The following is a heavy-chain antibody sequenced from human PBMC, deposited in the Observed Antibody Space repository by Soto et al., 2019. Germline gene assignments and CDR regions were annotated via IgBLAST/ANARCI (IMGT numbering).Heavy chain of an antibody. D-gene: IGHD1-26*01. Sequence: SETLSLTCTVSGGSVNSGIYYWSWIRQPPGKGLEWIGYIYYSGSTNYNPSLKSRVTISVDTSKNQFSLELSSVTAADTAVYYCARAYSGSYFDYWGQGTLVTVSS. CDR1: GGSVNSGIYY. V-gene: IGHV4-61*01. CDR2: IYYSGST. J-gene: IGHJ4*02. CDR3: ARAYSGSYFDY.